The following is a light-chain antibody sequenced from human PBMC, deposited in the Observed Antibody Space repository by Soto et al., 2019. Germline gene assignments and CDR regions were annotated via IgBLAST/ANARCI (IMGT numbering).Light chain of an antibody. CDR2: DAS. V-gene: IGKV1D-13*01. J-gene: IGKJ4*01. Sequence: IQLTQSPSSLSASVGDRVTITCRASQGISSGLAWYQQKTGKAPKLLIYDASSLESGVPSRFSGSGSGTDFTLTISSLQPEDFATYYCQQFNNYPLTFGGGTKVDIK. CDR3: QQFNNYPLT. CDR1: QGISSG.